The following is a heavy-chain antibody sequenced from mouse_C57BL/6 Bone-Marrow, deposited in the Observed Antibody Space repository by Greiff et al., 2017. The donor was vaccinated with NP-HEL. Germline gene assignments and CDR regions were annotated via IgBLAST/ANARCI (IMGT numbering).Heavy chain of an antibody. D-gene: IGHD1-1*01. CDR2: IYPRGGNT. J-gene: IGHJ2*01. CDR3: ARHYYGSSYDY. CDR1: GYTFTSYG. Sequence: QVQLQQSGAELARPGASVKLSCKASGYTFTSYGISWVKQRPGQGLEWIGEIYPRGGNTYYNEKFKGKATLTADKSSSTAYMELRSLTSEDSAVYFCARHYYGSSYDYWGQGTTLTVSS. V-gene: IGHV1-81*01.